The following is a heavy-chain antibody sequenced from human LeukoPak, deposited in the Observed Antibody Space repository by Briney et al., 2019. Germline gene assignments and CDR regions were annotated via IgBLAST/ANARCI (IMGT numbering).Heavy chain of an antibody. Sequence: GGSLRLSCAASGFSVSSNYMSWVRQAPGKGLEWVSVLYTGGTIYYADSVKGRFTISRDSSKNTLYLQMNSLRAEDTAVYYCAKDPHYSWSGSHFDYWGQGTLVTVSS. CDR3: AKDPHYSWSGSHFDY. V-gene: IGHV3-66*01. D-gene: IGHD3-10*01. CDR1: GFSVSSNY. CDR2: LYTGGTI. J-gene: IGHJ4*02.